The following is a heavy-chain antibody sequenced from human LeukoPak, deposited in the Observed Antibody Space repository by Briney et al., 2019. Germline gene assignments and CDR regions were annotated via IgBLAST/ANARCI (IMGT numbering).Heavy chain of an antibody. J-gene: IGHJ5*02. V-gene: IGHV1-2*06. CDR1: GYTFTGYY. CDR3: AREPRCSSTSCYGYDWLDP. CDR2: INPNSGGT. Sequence: ASVKVSCKASGYTFTGYYTHWVRQAPGQGLEWMGRINPNSGGTNYARKFQGRVTMTRDTSISTAYMELSRLRSDDTAVYYCAREPRCSSTSCYGYDWLDPWGQGTLVTVSP. D-gene: IGHD2-2*01.